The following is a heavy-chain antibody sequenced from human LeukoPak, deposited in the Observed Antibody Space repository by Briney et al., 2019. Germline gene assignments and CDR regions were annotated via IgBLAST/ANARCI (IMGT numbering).Heavy chain of an antibody. J-gene: IGHJ4*02. Sequence: SETLSLTCAVYGGSFSGYYWSWIRQPPGKGLEWIGEINHSESTNYNPSLKSRVTISVDTSKNQFSLKLSSVTAADTAVYYCARGPAAGIRYFDYWGQGTLVTVSS. V-gene: IGHV4-34*01. CDR1: GGSFSGYY. D-gene: IGHD6-13*01. CDR2: INHSEST. CDR3: ARGPAAGIRYFDY.